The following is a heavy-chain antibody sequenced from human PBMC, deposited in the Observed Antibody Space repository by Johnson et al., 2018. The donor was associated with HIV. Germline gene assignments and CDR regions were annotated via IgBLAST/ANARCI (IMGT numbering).Heavy chain of an antibody. D-gene: IGHD6-13*01. V-gene: IGHV3-30*02. CDR3: AKDWARIAAAQFDI. J-gene: IGHJ3*02. CDR1: GFTFSSYG. CDR2: IRYDGSNK. Sequence: QVQLVESGGGVVRPGGSLRVSCAASGFTFSSYGMHWVRQAPGKGLEWVAFIRYDGSNKYYADSVKGRFTISRDNSKNTLYLQMNSLRAEDTAVYYCAKDWARIAAAQFDIWGQGTMVTVSS.